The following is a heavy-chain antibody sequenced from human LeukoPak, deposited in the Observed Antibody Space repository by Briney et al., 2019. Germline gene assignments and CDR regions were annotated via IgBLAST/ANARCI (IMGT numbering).Heavy chain of an antibody. D-gene: IGHD3-10*01. CDR1: GYTFTGYY. V-gene: IGHV1-2*02. CDR2: INPNSGGT. CDR3: ARVAPPAVRGVLAPAFDY. J-gene: IGHJ4*02. Sequence: GASVKVSCKASGYTFTGYYMHWVRQAPGQGLEWMGWINPNSGGTNYAQKFQGRVTMTRDTSISTAYMELSRLRSDDTAVYYCARVAPPAVRGVLAPAFDYWGQGTLVTVSS.